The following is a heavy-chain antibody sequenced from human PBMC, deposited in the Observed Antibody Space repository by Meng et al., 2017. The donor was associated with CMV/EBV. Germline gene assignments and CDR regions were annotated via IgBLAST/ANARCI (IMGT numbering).Heavy chain of an antibody. Sequence: SCAASGFTFSSYGMHWVRQAPGRGLEWVAVIWYDGSNKYYADSVKGRFTISRDNSKNTLYLQMNSLRAEDTAVYYCAKDRVDMDYYGSWSYMGIYGMDVWGQGTTVTVSS. V-gene: IGHV3-33*06. D-gene: IGHD3-10*01. CDR1: GFTFSSYG. CDR3: AKDRVDMDYYGSWSYMGIYGMDV. CDR2: IWYDGSNK. J-gene: IGHJ6*02.